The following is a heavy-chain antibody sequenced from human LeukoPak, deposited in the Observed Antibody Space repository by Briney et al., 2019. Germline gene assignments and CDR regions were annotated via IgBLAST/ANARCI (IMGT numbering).Heavy chain of an antibody. Sequence: WGSLRLSCAASGFIFSSYSMNWVRQAPGKGLEWVANIKQDGSEKYYVDSVKGRFTISRDNAKNSLYLQMNSLRAEDTAVYYCARAIPQRVTMVRGVIITGYYFDYWGQGTLVTVSS. D-gene: IGHD3-10*01. V-gene: IGHV3-7*01. CDR2: IKQDGSEK. J-gene: IGHJ4*02. CDR1: GFIFSSYS. CDR3: ARAIPQRVTMVRGVIITGYYFDY.